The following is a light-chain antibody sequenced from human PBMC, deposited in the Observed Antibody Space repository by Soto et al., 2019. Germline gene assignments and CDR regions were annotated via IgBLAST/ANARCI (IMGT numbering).Light chain of an antibody. Sequence: EIVLTQSPGTLSLSPGERATLSCRGSQSVSSSYLAWYQQKPGQAPRLLIYGASSRATGIPDRFSGSGSGTDFTLTISRLEPEDFAVYYCQQYGSSPLTFGGGTKV. CDR2: GAS. J-gene: IGKJ4*01. CDR1: QSVSSSY. CDR3: QQYGSSPLT. V-gene: IGKV3-20*01.